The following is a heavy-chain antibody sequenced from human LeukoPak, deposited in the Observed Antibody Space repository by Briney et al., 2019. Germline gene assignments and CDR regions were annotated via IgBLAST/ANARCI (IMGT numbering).Heavy chain of an antibody. V-gene: IGHV3-53*01. J-gene: IGHJ4*02. CDR3: ASISLGHY. Sequence: PGGSLRLSCAASGFTVSNNYMSWVRQAPGKGLEWVSVIYSGGSTYYADSVKGRFTISRDTSKNTLSLQMNSLRAEDTAVYYCASISLGHYWGQGTLVTVSS. CDR1: GFTVSNNY. CDR2: IYSGGST. D-gene: IGHD6-6*01.